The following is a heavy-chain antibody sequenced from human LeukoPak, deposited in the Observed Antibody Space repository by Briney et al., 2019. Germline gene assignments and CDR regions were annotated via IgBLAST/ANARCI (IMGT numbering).Heavy chain of an antibody. J-gene: IGHJ4*02. CDR3: ARDKGPDCTGGRGRDL. CDR2: ISYSGTT. Sequence: PSETLSHTRTCTGGSHIKYPWNAIRQPPGKGLEWIGYISYSGTTNYNPSLKSRVTISVDTSKNQFSLKLSSVTAADTAVYYSARDKGPDCTGGRGRDLWRQGTQVTVSS. D-gene: IGHD2-8*02. CDR1: GGSHIKYP. V-gene: IGHV4-59*01.